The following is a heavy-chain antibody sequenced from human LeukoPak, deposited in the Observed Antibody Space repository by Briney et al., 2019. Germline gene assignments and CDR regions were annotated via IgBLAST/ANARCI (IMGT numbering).Heavy chain of an antibody. CDR1: GFTFSNYV. Sequence: PGGSLRLSCAASGFTFSNYVVHWVRQAPGKGLEWVAVIWYDGSNKYYAESVKGQFTISRDNSKNTLYLQMHSLRAEDTAVYYCARGRDGFDIWGQGTMVTVSS. J-gene: IGHJ3*02. CDR2: IWYDGSNK. CDR3: ARGRDGFDI. V-gene: IGHV3-33*01.